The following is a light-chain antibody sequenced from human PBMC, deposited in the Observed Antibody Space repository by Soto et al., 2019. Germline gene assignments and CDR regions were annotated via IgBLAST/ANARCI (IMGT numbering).Light chain of an antibody. CDR3: CSYAGSYTHYV. Sequence: QSVLTQPRSVPGSPGQSVTISCTGTSSDVGGYNYVSWYQQHPGKAPKLMIYDVSKRPSGVPDRFSGSKSGNTASLTISGLQAEDEADYYCCSYAGSYTHYVFGTGTKLTVL. V-gene: IGLV2-11*01. J-gene: IGLJ1*01. CDR1: SSDVGGYNY. CDR2: DVS.